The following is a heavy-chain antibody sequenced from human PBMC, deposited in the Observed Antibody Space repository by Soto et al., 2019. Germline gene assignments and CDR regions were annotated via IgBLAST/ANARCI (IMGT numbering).Heavy chain of an antibody. J-gene: IGHJ5*02. CDR1: GGSISYYY. D-gene: IGHD2-8*02. Sequence: SETLSLTCTVSGGSISYYYWNWIRQPPGKGLEWIGHIYYTGTTNYNPSLKGRVTMSVDTSKNQFSLKLSSVTAADTAVYYCARDTGGGWGWLDPWGQGALVTVSS. CDR2: IYYTGTT. V-gene: IGHV4-59*01. CDR3: ARDTGGGWGWLDP.